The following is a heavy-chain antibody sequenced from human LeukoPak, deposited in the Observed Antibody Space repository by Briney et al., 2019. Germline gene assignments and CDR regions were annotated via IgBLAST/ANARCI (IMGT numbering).Heavy chain of an antibody. D-gene: IGHD6-19*01. J-gene: IGHJ6*02. CDR2: INHSGST. CDR1: GGSISSYY. Sequence: SETLSLTCTVSGGSISSYYWSWIRQPPGKGLEWIGEINHSGSTNYNPSLKSRVTISVDTSKNQFSLKLSSVTAADTAVYYCARDGVAGTGDVWGQGTTVTVSS. CDR3: ARDGVAGTGDV. V-gene: IGHV4-34*01.